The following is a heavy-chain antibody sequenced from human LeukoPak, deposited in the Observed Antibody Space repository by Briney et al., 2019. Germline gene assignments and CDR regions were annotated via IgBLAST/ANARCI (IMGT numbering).Heavy chain of an antibody. CDR1: GYTFTTYD. V-gene: IGHV1-8*01. J-gene: IGHJ4*02. D-gene: IGHD3-10*01. Sequence: GASVTVSCKASGYTFTTYDINWVRQATGQGLEWMGWMNPNSGNTGYAQKFQGRVTMTRNTSMSKAYMELSSLRSEDTAVYYCARANYYGSGKKDLDYWGQGTLVTVSS. CDR2: MNPNSGNT. CDR3: ARANYYGSGKKDLDY.